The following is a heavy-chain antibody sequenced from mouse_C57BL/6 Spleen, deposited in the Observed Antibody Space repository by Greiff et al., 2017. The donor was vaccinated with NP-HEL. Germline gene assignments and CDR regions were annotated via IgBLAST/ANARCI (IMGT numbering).Heavy chain of an antibody. CDR3: ARRFITRAYYFDY. D-gene: IGHD1-1*01. CDR1: GYTFTSYW. Sequence: VQLQQPGAELVKPGASVKLSCKASGYTFTSYWMHWVKQRPGQGLEWIGMIHPNSGSTNYNEKFKSKATLTVDKSSSTAYMQLSSLTSEDSAVYYCARRFITRAYYFDYWGKGTTLTVSS. V-gene: IGHV1-64*01. CDR2: IHPNSGST. J-gene: IGHJ2*01.